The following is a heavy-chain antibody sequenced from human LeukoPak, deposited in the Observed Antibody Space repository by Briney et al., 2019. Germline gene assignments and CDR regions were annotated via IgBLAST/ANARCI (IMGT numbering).Heavy chain of an antibody. V-gene: IGHV4-59*02. CDR3: AREVVSRAYDRLYLYYMDV. J-gene: IGHJ6*03. Sequence: SETLSLTCTVSGGSVSNYYWSWLRQPPGKGLEWIGYIYSSGSAIYNPSLRSRVTISIDTSKNQFSLMLRSVTAADTAVYYCAREVVSRAYDRLYLYYMDVWGKGTTVTISS. D-gene: IGHD5-12*01. CDR1: GGSVSNYY. CDR2: IYSSGSA.